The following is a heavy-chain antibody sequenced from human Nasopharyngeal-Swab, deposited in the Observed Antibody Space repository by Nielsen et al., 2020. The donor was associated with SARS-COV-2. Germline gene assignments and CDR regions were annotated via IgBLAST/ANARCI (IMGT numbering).Heavy chain of an antibody. CDR2: ISFDGSKK. CDR3: ARDTSVDIVLLYYDMDV. D-gene: IGHD5-12*01. Sequence: GGSLRLSCAASGFTFNSHGMHWVRQAPGKGLEWVAVISFDGSKKYYADSVKGRFTISRDSSKNTLYLQMNSLRAEDTAVYYCARDTSVDIVLLYYDMDVWGQGTTVTVSS. J-gene: IGHJ6*02. CDR1: GFTFNSHG. V-gene: IGHV3-30*03.